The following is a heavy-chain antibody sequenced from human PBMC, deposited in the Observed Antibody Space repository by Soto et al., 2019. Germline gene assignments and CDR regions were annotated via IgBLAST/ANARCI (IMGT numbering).Heavy chain of an antibody. D-gene: IGHD3-10*01. CDR2: ISAYNGNT. CDR1: GYTFASYG. Sequence: GASVEVSCKASGYTFASYGISWVRQAPGQGLEWMGWISAYNGNTNYAQKLQGRVTTTTDTSTSTAYMELRSLRSDDTAVYYCARGGSYYGSGTSRDDYWGQGTLVTVSS. CDR3: ARGGSYYGSGTSRDDY. J-gene: IGHJ4*02. V-gene: IGHV1-18*01.